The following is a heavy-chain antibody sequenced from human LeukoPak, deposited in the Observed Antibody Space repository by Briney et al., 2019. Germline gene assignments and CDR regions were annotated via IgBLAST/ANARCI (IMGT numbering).Heavy chain of an antibody. V-gene: IGHV5-51*01. Sequence: GESLKISCKGSGYIFSNYWIGWVRQMPGKGLEWMGLIYPGDSDTRYSPSFQGQVTLSADRSIDTAYLQWTSLKASDTAMYYCAAREAAPDTSRSYFDYWGQGTLVTVSS. CDR2: IYPGDSDT. D-gene: IGHD5-18*01. J-gene: IGHJ4*02. CDR1: GYIFSNYW. CDR3: AAREAAPDTSRSYFDY.